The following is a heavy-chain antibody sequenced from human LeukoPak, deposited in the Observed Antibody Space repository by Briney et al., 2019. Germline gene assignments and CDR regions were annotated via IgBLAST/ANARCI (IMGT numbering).Heavy chain of an antibody. D-gene: IGHD1-26*01. Sequence: GGSLRLSCAASGFTVSSTYMSWVRQAPGKGLEWVSVIYSGGNIYYIESVKGRFTISRDNAKKSLYLQMNGLRAEDTAVFYCARDDSGSYPNYFENWGQGTLVTVSS. CDR1: GFTVSSTY. CDR2: IYSGGNI. V-gene: IGHV3-53*01. CDR3: ARDDSGSYPNYFEN. J-gene: IGHJ4*02.